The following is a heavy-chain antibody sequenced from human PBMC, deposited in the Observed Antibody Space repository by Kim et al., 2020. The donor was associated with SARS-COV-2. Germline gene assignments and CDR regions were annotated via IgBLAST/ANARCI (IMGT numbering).Heavy chain of an antibody. V-gene: IGHV4-59*13. D-gene: IGHD2-15*01. CDR2: IYYSGST. J-gene: IGHJ6*02. CDR3: AGVGYCSGGSCYSFVYYYGMDV. CDR1: GGSISSYY. Sequence: SETLSLTCTVSGGSISSYYWSWIRQPPGKGLEWIGYIYYSGSTNYNPSLKSRVTISVDTSKNQFSLKLSSVTAADTAVYYCAGVGYCSGGSCYSFVYYYGMDVWGQGTTVTVSS.